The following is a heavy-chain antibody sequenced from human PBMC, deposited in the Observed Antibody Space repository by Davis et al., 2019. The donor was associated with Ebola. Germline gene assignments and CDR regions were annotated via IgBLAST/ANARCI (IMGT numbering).Heavy chain of an antibody. Sequence: SVKVSCKASGGTFSSYAISWVRQAPGQGLEWMGGIIPIFGTANYAQKFQGRVTITADESTSTAYMELSSLRSEDTAVYYCASTGAVYSSSWTYYYYGMDVWGQGTTVTVSS. V-gene: IGHV1-69*13. CDR3: ASTGAVYSSSWTYYYYGMDV. J-gene: IGHJ6*02. D-gene: IGHD6-6*01. CDR1: GGTFSSYA. CDR2: IIPIFGTA.